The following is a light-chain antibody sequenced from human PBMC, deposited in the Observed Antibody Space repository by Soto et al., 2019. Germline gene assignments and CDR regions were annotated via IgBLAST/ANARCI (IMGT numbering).Light chain of an antibody. CDR3: SSYTNRKNLV. CDR1: SSDIGGYNS. CDR2: DVT. J-gene: IGLJ1*01. V-gene: IGLV2-8*01. Sequence: QSALTQSPSASGSPGQSVTISCTGTSSDIGGYNSVSWYQHHPGKAPKVMIYDVTKRPSGVPDRFSGSKSGNTASLTVSALQAEDEADYYCSSYTNRKNLVFGTGTKVTVL.